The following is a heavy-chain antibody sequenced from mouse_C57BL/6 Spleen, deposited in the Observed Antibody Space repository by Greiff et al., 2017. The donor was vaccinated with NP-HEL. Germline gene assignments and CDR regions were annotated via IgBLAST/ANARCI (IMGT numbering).Heavy chain of an antibody. CDR2: ISDGGSYT. CDR1: GFTFSSYA. V-gene: IGHV5-4*01. D-gene: IGHD2-1*01. CDR3: AREGDYGNYFDY. J-gene: IGHJ2*01. Sequence: DVMLVESGGGLVKPGGSLKLSCAASGFTFSSYAMSWVRQTPEKRLEWVATISDGGSYTYYPDNVKGRFTISRDNAKNNLYLQMSHLKSEDTAMYYCAREGDYGNYFDYWGQGTTLTVSS.